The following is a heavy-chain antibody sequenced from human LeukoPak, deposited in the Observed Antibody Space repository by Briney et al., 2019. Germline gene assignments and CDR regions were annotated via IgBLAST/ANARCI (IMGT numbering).Heavy chain of an antibody. CDR1: GFTFSSYA. CDR2: IYSGGST. V-gene: IGHV3-66*01. D-gene: IGHD4-17*01. J-gene: IGHJ3*02. CDR3: ASRFYDYGDPDPHDVFNI. Sequence: GGSLRLSCAASGFTFSSYAMSWVRQAPGKGLEWVSVIYSGGSTYYADSVKGRFTISRDNSKNTLYLQMNSLRAEDTAVYYCASRFYDYGDPDPHDVFNIGGKGKMVPVSS.